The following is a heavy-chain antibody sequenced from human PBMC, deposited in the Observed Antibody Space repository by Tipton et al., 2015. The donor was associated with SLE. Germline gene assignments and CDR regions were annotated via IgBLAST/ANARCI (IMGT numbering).Heavy chain of an antibody. V-gene: IGHV4-61*02. D-gene: IGHD6-13*01. Sequence: TLSLTCTVSGGSISSSSYYWGWIRQPPGKGLEWIGRIYTSGSTNYNPSLKSRVTMSVDTSKNQFSLKLSSVTAADTAVYYCARGPGAAAILSYYYFYGMDVWGQGTTVTVSS. CDR3: ARGPGAAAILSYYYFYGMDV. CDR2: IYTSGST. CDR1: GGSISSSSYY. J-gene: IGHJ6*02.